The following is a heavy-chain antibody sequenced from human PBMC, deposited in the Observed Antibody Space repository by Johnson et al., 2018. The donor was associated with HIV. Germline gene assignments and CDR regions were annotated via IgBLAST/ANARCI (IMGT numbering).Heavy chain of an antibody. Sequence: EVQLVESGGGVVQPGRSLRLSCAASGFTFSSYWMSWVRQAPGKRLEWVANVKQGGSEKYSVDSVKGRFIISRDNANNSLYLQMNSLRAEDTAVYYCATLNGHAFDIWGQGTMVTVSS. CDR2: VKQGGSEK. CDR3: ATLNGHAFDI. CDR1: GFTFSSYW. J-gene: IGHJ3*02. V-gene: IGHV3-7*05.